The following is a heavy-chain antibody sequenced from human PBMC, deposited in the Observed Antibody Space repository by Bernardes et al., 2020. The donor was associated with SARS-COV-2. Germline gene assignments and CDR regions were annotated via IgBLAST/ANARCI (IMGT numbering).Heavy chain of an antibody. CDR3: AGTPDIVLMIGDT. Sequence: SETLSLTCTVSGGSVNSDIYYWGWIRQPPGKGLEWIGSFYYSGNTYYNPSLKSRVTISVDTSKNHFSLKVSSVTAADTAVYYCAGTPDIVLMIGDTWGQGALVTVSS. D-gene: IGHD2-15*01. CDR1: GGSVNSDIYY. CDR2: FYYSGNT. J-gene: IGHJ4*02. V-gene: IGHV4-39*02.